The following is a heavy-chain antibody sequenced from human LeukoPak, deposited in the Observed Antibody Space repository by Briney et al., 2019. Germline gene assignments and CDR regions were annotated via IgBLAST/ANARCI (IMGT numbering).Heavy chain of an antibody. Sequence: PGGSLRLSCAASGFTFSSYSMKWVRQAPGKGLEWVSSISSSSSYIYYADSVKGRFTISRDNAKNSLFLQMNSLRAEDTAVYYCARTESWAFDIWGQGTMVTVSS. V-gene: IGHV3-21*01. CDR3: ARTESWAFDI. CDR2: ISSSSSYI. J-gene: IGHJ3*02. CDR1: GFTFSSYS.